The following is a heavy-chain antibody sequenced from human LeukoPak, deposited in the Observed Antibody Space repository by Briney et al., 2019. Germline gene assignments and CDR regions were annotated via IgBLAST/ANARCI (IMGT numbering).Heavy chain of an antibody. V-gene: IGHV3-33*01. CDR3: ARDIAGSYYNGVDY. D-gene: IGHD3-10*01. CDR1: GFTFDNHG. CDR2: IWYDGSKK. Sequence: PGGSLRLSCAASGFTFDNHGMHWVRQAPGKGLEWVAVIWYDGSKKYYGNSVKGRFTISRDNSKNTLYLQMNSLRAEDTAVYYCARDIAGSYYNGVDYWGQGTLVTVSS. J-gene: IGHJ4*02.